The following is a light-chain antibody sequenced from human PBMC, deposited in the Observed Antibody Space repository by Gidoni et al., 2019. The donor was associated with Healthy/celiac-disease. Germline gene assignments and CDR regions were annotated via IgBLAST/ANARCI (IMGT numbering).Light chain of an antibody. CDR2: DAS. Sequence: DIQMTQSPSSLSASVGDRVTITCQASQDISNYLNWYQQKPGKAPKPLIYDASTLETGVPSRFSGSGSGTDFTFTISSLQPEDIATYYCQQYYNLPTFGQGTKLEIK. CDR3: QQYYNLPT. CDR1: QDISNY. J-gene: IGKJ2*01. V-gene: IGKV1-33*01.